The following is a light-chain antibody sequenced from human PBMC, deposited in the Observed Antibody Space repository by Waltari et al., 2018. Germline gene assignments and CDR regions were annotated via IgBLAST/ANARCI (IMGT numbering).Light chain of an antibody. CDR1: SSNIGNNV. Sequence: QSVLTQPPSVSEAPRQRVTIACSGSSSNIGNNVVNWYQQVPGEAPKLLIYYDDMLPPGVSDRFSGSRSGTSASLAISGLQSEDEADDYCAAWDDNLNAVVFGGGTKVTVL. J-gene: IGLJ2*01. V-gene: IGLV1-36*01. CDR3: AAWDDNLNAVV. CDR2: YDD.